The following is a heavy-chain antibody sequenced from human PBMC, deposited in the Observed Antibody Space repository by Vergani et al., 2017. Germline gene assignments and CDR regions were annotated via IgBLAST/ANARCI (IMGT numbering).Heavy chain of an antibody. J-gene: IGHJ5*02. D-gene: IGHD2-2*01. Sequence: EVQLLESGGGLVQPGGSLRVSCAASGFTFSSYAMNWVRQAPGKGLEWVSAISGSGSSSYYADSVKGRFTISRDNSKNTLYLQMNSLRDEDTAVYYCATDMPQKPPDSVVVPAARDPIGWFDPWGQGTLVTVSS. CDR2: ISGSGSSS. V-gene: IGHV3-23*01. CDR1: GFTFSSYA. CDR3: ATDMPQKPPDSVVVPAARDPIGWFDP.